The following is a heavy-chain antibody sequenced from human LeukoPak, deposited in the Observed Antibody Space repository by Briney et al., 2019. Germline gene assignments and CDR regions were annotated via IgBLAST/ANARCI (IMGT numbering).Heavy chain of an antibody. CDR2: INNDGTSR. V-gene: IGHV3-74*01. CDR1: GFTFSSYW. CDR3: ANQQLGNVY. J-gene: IGHJ4*02. Sequence: GGSLRLSCAASGFTFSSYWMHWVRQAPGKGLVWVSRINNDGTSRSYADSVKGRFTISRDNAKNTLYLQMNSLRAEDTAVYYCANQQLGNVYWGQGTLVTVSS. D-gene: IGHD6-13*01.